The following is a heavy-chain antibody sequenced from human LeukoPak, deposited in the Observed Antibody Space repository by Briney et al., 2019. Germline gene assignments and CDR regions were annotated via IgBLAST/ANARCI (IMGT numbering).Heavy chain of an antibody. CDR1: GYSFTSYW. CDR2: IYPGDSDT. CDR3: ARHGHSSSLWFGYNWFDP. J-gene: IGHJ5*02. Sequence: GESLKISCKGSGYSFTSYWIGWVRQMPGKGLEWMGIIYPGDSDTRYSPSFQGQVTISADKSISTAYLQWSSLKASDTAMYYCARHGHSSSLWFGYNWFDPWGQGTLFTVSS. V-gene: IGHV5-51*01. D-gene: IGHD6-13*01.